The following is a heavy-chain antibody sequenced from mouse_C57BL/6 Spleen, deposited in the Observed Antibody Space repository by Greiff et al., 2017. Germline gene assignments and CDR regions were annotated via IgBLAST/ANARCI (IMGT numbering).Heavy chain of an antibody. CDR3: ARLYYSNYLDY. CDR2: ISSGGSYT. Sequence: DVMLVESGGDLVKPGGSLKLSCAASGFTFSSYGMSWVRQTPDKRLEWVATISSGGSYTYYPDSVKGRFTISRDNAKNTLYLQMSSLKSEDTAMYYCARLYYSNYLDYWGQGTTLTVSS. CDR1: GFTFSSYG. D-gene: IGHD2-5*01. J-gene: IGHJ2*01. V-gene: IGHV5-6*02.